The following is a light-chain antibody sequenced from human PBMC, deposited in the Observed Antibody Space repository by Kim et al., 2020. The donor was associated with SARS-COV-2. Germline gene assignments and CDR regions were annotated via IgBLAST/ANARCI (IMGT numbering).Light chain of an antibody. V-gene: IGKV4-1*01. CDR2: WAS. J-gene: IGKJ1*01. CDR1: QSVLHSANNN. Sequence: DIVMTQSPDSLAVSLGERATITCKSSQSVLHSANNNLAWYQQKPGQPPKLLIYWASTRESRVPDRISGSGSGTDFTLTISSLQAEDVALYFCQQYYAIPWTFGQGTKVDIK. CDR3: QQYYAIPWT.